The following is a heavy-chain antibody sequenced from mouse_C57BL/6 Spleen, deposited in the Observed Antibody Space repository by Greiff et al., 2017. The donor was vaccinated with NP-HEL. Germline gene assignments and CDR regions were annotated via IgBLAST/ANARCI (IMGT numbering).Heavy chain of an antibody. CDR2: IYPGNSDT. Sequence: VQLKQSGTVLARPGASVKMSCKTSGYTFTSYWMHWVKQRPGQGLDWIGAIYPGNSDTSYNQKFKGKAKLTAVTSASTAYMELSSLTDEESAVYYCTEAPYSIYFGYWGQGTTLSVSS. J-gene: IGHJ2*01. V-gene: IGHV1-5*01. CDR1: GYTFTSYW. D-gene: IGHD2-5*01. CDR3: TEAPYSIYFGY.